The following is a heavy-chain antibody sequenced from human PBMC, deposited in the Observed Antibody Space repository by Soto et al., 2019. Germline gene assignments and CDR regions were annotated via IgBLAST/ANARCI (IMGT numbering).Heavy chain of an antibody. V-gene: IGHV4-34*01. D-gene: IGHD6-6*01. CDR1: GGSFSGYY. J-gene: IGHJ4*02. CDR2: INHSGST. CDR3: ARSEYSSRTGWDY. Sequence: SETLSLTCAVYGGSFSGYYWSWIRQPPGKGLEWIGEINHSGSTNYNPSLKSRVTISVDTSKNQFSLKLSSVTAADTAVYYCARSEYSSRTGWDYWGQGTLVTVSS.